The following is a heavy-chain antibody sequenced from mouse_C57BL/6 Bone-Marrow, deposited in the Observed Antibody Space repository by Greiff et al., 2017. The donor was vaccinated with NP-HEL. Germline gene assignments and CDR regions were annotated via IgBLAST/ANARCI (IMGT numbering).Heavy chain of an antibody. Sequence: VQGVESGAELVRPGTSVKMSCKASGYTFTNYWIGWAKQRPGHGLEWIGDIYPGGGYTNYNEKFKGKATLTADKSSSTAYMQFSSLTSEDSAIYYCARDYYGSSYGYWGQGITLTVSS. J-gene: IGHJ2*01. D-gene: IGHD1-1*01. CDR2: IYPGGGYT. CDR1: GYTFTNYW. CDR3: ARDYYGSSYGY. V-gene: IGHV1-63*01.